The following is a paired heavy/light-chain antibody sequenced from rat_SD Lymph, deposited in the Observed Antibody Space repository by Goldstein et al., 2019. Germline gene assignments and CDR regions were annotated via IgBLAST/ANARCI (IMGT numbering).Heavy chain of an antibody. D-gene: IGHD1-2*01. CDR1: GFTFSNYG. V-gene: IGHV5-29*01. Sequence: EVQLVESGGGLVQPGRSLKLSCAASGFTFSNYGMAWVRQAPTKGLEWVATISYDGSSTYYRDSVKGRFTISRDNAKSTLYLQMDSLRSEDTATYYCARPARVAAISSAFAYWGQGTLVTVSS. CDR3: ARPARVAAISSAFAY. CDR2: ISYDGSST. J-gene: IGHJ3*01.
Light chain of an antibody. CDR2: GAS. J-gene: IGKJ1*01. V-gene: IGKV3S10*01. CDR1: ESVSTR. Sequence: DTVLTQSPALAVSPGERVTISCRASESVSTRMHWYQQKPGQQPKLLIYGASNLESGVPARFSGSGSGTDFTLTIDPVEANDTATYFCQQSWNDPTFGGGTKLELK. CDR3: QQSWNDPT.